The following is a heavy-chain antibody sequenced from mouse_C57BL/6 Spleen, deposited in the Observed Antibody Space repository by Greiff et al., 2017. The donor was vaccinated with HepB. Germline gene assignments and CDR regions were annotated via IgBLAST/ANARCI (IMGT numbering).Heavy chain of an antibody. V-gene: IGHV5-6*02. CDR3: ARRDWDDY. CDR2: ISSGGSYT. D-gene: IGHD4-1*01. J-gene: IGHJ2*01. CDR1: GFTFSSYG. Sequence: EVMLVESGGDLVKPGGSLKLSCAASGFTFSSYGMSWVRQTPDKRLEWVATISSGGSYTYYPDSVKGRFTISRDNAKNTLYLRMSSLKSEDTAMYYCARRDWDDYWGKGTTLTVSS.